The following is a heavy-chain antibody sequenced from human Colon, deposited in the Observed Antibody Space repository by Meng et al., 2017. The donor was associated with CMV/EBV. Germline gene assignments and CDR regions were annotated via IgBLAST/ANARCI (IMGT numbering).Heavy chain of an antibody. CDR3: ALRGSAAGTFQH. V-gene: IGHV4-59*01. CDR1: GGSISSYC. CDR2: TCYNGDS. D-gene: IGHD6-13*01. J-gene: IGHJ1*01. Sequence: VQLQESGPGLVKPSETLSLTCTVSGGSISSYCFSWIRQAPEKGLEWIGYTCYNGDSNYNPPLRSRVTISVDTSKNQFSLKLSSVTAADTAMYYCALRGSAAGTFQHWGQGTLVTVSS.